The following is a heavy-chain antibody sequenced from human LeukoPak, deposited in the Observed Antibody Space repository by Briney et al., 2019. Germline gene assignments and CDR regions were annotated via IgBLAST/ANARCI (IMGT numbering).Heavy chain of an antibody. V-gene: IGHV4-34*01. D-gene: IGHD3-22*01. CDR2: INHSGST. CDR1: GGSFSGYY. CDR3: AREGGYYDSSGYHDAFDI. Sequence: PSGTLSLTCAVYGGSFSGYYWSWIRQPPGKGLEWIGEINHSGSTNYNPSLKSRVTISVDTSKNQFSLKLSSVTAADTAVYYCAREGGYYDSSGYHDAFDIWGQGTMVTVSS. J-gene: IGHJ3*02.